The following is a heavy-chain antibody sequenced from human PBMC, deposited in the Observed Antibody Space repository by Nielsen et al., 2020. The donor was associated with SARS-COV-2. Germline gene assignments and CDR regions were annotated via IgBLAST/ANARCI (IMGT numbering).Heavy chain of an antibody. D-gene: IGHD2-2*01. J-gene: IGHJ6*02. CDR3: ATPKDIVVVPAAMGYGMDV. Sequence: WVRQAPGQRLEWMGWINAGNGNTKYPQKFQGRVTITRDTSASTAYMELSSLRSEDTAVYYCATPKDIVVVPAAMGYGMDVWGQGTTVTVSS. V-gene: IGHV1-3*01. CDR2: INAGNGNT.